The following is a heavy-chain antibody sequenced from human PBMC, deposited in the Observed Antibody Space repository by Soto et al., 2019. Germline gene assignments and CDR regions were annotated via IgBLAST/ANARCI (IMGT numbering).Heavy chain of an antibody. D-gene: IGHD3-10*01. CDR2: IYWDDDK. Sequence: QITLKESGPTLVKPTQTLTLTCTFSGFSLSTSRAGVGWIRQPPGKALEWLALIYWDDDKRYSPSLKNRLTITNDTSKKQVVLTMTTADPVYTATYYCVHASGSGNSACFDYWGQGTLVTVSS. V-gene: IGHV2-5*02. J-gene: IGHJ4*02. CDR3: VHASGSGNSACFDY. CDR1: GFSLSTSRAG.